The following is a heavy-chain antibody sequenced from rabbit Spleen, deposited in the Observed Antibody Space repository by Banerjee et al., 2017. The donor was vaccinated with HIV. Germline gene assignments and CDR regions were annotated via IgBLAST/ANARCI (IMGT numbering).Heavy chain of an antibody. D-gene: IGHD1-1*01. Sequence: QSLEESGGDLVKPGASLTLTCTASGVSFTNNNYMCWVRQAPGKGLEWIACIDAGSSGFTYFASWAKGRFTISKTSSTTVTLQMTSLTAADTATYFCARDTSTSFSTYGMDLWGQGTLVTVS. J-gene: IGHJ6*01. CDR3: ARDTSTSFSTYGMDL. CDR1: GVSFTNNNY. CDR2: IDAGSSGFT. V-gene: IGHV1S40*01.